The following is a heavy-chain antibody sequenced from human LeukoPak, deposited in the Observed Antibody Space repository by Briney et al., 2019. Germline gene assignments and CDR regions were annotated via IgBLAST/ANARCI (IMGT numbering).Heavy chain of an antibody. CDR1: GYTFTGYY. Sequence: ASVKVCCKASGYTFTGYYMHWVRQAPGQGLEWMGWINPNSGGTDYAQKFQGRVTMTRDTSISTAYMELSRLRSDDTAVYYCARVPSYFWSGYYFDYWGQGTLVTVSS. J-gene: IGHJ4*02. CDR2: INPNSGGT. V-gene: IGHV1-2*02. D-gene: IGHD3-3*01. CDR3: ARVPSYFWSGYYFDY.